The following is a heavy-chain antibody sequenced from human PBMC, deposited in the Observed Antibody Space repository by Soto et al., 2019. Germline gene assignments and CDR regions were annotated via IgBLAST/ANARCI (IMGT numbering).Heavy chain of an antibody. V-gene: IGHV3-74*01. Sequence: EVHLVESGGGLVQPGESLRLSCAASGFTFSSYWMHWVRQVPGKGLEWVSRITPEGTGTNYADSVRGRFTISRDNVKNTVFVQMDSLRAEDTAVYYCARAGGVRFNDFWGQGTLVSVSS. CDR3: ARAGGVRFNDF. D-gene: IGHD3-16*01. CDR2: ITPEGTGT. CDR1: GFTFSSYW. J-gene: IGHJ1*01.